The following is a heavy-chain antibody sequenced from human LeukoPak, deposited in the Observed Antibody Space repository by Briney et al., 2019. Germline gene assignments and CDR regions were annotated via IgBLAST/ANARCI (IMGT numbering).Heavy chain of an antibody. V-gene: IGHV4-4*07. J-gene: IGHJ5*02. CDR1: GGSINNYY. CDR2: VHPCGNT. D-gene: IGHD1/OR15-1a*01. Sequence: SSDTLSLICTVWGGSINNYYWSWIRQSAGGGLGWIGRVHPCGNTVYNPSLKRRVTMSEDTSKNQFSLKLRSVTAADTAIYYCAEQIRGSSTTRTWGQGTLVTVSS. CDR3: AEQIRGSSTTRT.